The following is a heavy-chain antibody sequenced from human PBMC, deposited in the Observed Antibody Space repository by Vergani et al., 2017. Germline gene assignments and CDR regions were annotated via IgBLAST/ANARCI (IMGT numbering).Heavy chain of an antibody. V-gene: IGHV3-30*03. D-gene: IGHD6-19*01. CDR1: GFTFSSYG. CDR2: ISYDGNNK. J-gene: IGHJ2*01. CDR3: ARRIAVAGLDL. Sequence: QVQLVESGGGVVQPGRSLRLSCAASGFTFSSYGMHWVRQAPGKGLEWVAVISYDGNNKYYADSVKGRFTISRDNSKNTLYLQMNSLRAEDTAVYYCARRIAVAGLDLWGRGTLVTVSS.